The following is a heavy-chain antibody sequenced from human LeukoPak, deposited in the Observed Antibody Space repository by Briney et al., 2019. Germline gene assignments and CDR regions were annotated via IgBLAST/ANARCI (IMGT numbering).Heavy chain of an antibody. J-gene: IGHJ4*02. D-gene: IGHD6-6*01. Sequence: PGGSLRLSCAASGFNFSGYTMNWVRQAPGKGLEWVSSITSREYIFYTDSVKGRFAISRDNAKNSLYLQMTSLTAEDTAVYYCARVMGTARDCWGQGTLVTVSS. CDR3: ARVMGTARDC. V-gene: IGHV3-21*01. CDR1: GFNFSGYT. CDR2: ITSREYI.